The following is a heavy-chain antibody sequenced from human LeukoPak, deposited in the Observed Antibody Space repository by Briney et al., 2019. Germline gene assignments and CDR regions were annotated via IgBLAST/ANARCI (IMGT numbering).Heavy chain of an antibody. V-gene: IGHV1-69*13. D-gene: IGHD3-3*01. Sequence: ASVKVSCKASGYTFTSYGISWVRQAPGQGLEWMGGIIPIFGTANYAQKFQGRVTITADESTSTAYMELSSLRSEDTAVYYCAREAPHYDFWSGYFDIWGQGTMVTVSS. CDR3: AREAPHYDFWSGYFDI. CDR2: IIPIFGTA. J-gene: IGHJ3*02. CDR1: GYTFTSYG.